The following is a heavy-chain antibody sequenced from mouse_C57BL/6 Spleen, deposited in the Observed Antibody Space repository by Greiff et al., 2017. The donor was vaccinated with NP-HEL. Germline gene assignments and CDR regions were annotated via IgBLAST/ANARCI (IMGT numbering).Heavy chain of an antibody. CDR1: GFTFSNYW. J-gene: IGHJ4*01. D-gene: IGHD2-5*01. CDR3: TVNSNYGAMDY. CDR2: IRLKSDNYAT. Sequence: EVKLVESGGGLVQPGGSMKLSCVASGFTFSNYWMNWVRQSPEKGLEWVAQIRLKSDNYATHYAESVKGRFTISRDDSKSSVYLQMNNLRAEDTGIYYCTVNSNYGAMDYWGQGTSVTVSS. V-gene: IGHV6-3*01.